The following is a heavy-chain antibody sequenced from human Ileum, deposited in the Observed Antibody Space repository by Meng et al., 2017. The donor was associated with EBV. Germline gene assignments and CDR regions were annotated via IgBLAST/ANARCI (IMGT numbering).Heavy chain of an antibody. CDR2: IYNSGST. CDR3: ARGQKGYFDL. CDR1: GGSISSSNYY. J-gene: IGHJ2*01. Sequence: QVPLQESCPGRVKPSQTLSLTCTVSGGSISSSNYYWSWIRQPPGKGLEWSGHIYNSGSTYYNPSLKSRITISVDTSKNQFSLKLSSVTAADTAVYYCARGQKGYFDLWGRGTLVTVSS. V-gene: IGHV4-30-4*01.